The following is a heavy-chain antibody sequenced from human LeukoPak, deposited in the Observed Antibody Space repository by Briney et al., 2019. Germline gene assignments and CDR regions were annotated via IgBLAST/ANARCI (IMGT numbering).Heavy chain of an antibody. CDR1: GDSISTSSYY. D-gene: IGHD3-22*01. J-gene: IGHJ5*02. Sequence: SETLPLTCLVSGDSISTSSYYWGWTRQPPGKGLEWIASIHHNWNTYYNPSLKSRVIVSLDKSKNQFSLILRSVTAADTAVYYCATDRGYYDTIGYTYNWFDPWGQGTLVTVSS. CDR3: ATDRGYYDTIGYTYNWFDP. CDR2: IHHNWNT. V-gene: IGHV4-39*07.